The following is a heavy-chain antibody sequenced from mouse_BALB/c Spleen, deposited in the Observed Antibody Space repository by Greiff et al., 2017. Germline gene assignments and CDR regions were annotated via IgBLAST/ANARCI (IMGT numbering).Heavy chain of an antibody. Sequence: VQLQQSGPQLVRPGASVKISCKASGYSFTSYWMHWVKQRPGQGLEWIGMIDPSDSETRLNQKFKDKATLTVDKSSSTAYMQLSSPTSEDSAVYYCARNYRYDGAMDYWGQGTSVTVAS. V-gene: IGHV1S127*01. CDR1: GYSFTSYW. D-gene: IGHD2-14*01. J-gene: IGHJ4*01. CDR3: ARNYRYDGAMDY. CDR2: IDPSDSET.